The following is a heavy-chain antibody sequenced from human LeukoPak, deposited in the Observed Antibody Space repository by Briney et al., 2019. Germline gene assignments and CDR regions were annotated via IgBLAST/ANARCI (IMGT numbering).Heavy chain of an antibody. CDR2: IYHTGST. CDR3: ARGGIYYDSSGLDY. J-gene: IGHJ4*02. Sequence: PSETLSLTCTVSGGSISGSGYYWSWIRQPPGRGLEWIGYIYHTGSTYYNPSLKSRVSISVDRSTNQFSLKLSSVTAADTAVYYCARGGIYYDSSGLDYWGQGTLVTVSS. CDR1: GGSISGSGYY. D-gene: IGHD3-22*01. V-gene: IGHV4-30-2*01.